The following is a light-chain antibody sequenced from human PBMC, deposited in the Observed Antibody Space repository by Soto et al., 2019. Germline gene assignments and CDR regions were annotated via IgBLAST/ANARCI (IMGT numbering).Light chain of an antibody. J-gene: IGLJ1*01. CDR3: CSYSSSGTFYV. Sequence: QSALTQPASVSGSPGQSITISCTGTSSDVGGYYYVSWYQHHPGKAPKLIIYQVTSRPSGVSNRFSASKSGNTASLTISALQAEDEALYYCCSYSSSGTFYVFGTGTKLTVL. CDR1: SSDVGGYYY. CDR2: QVT. V-gene: IGLV2-14*01.